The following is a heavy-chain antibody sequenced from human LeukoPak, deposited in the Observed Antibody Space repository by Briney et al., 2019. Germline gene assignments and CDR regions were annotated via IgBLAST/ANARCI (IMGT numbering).Heavy chain of an antibody. CDR2: IRSKANSYAT. CDR1: GFTFSGSA. V-gene: IGHV3-73*01. J-gene: IGHJ4*02. D-gene: IGHD3-10*01. Sequence: GGSLRLSCAASGFTFSGSAMHWVRQASGKGLEWVGRIRSKANSYATAYAASVKGRFTIARDDSKNTAYLQMNSLKTEAPAVYYCMPRRVRGVNDYWGQGTLVTVSS. CDR3: MPRRVRGVNDY.